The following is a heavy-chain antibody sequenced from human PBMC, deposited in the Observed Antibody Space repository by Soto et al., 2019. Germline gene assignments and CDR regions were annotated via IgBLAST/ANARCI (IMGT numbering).Heavy chain of an antibody. V-gene: IGHV1-69*17. J-gene: IGHJ5*02. CDR2: ITPLFGIP. D-gene: IGHD2-15*01. Sequence: QVQLVQSGAEVKKPGSSVKVSCKASGGTSRSLSITWVRQAPGQGLEWMGGITPLFGIPNYPQKFQGRLTITADKSTGTADLELRSLRSEDTAVYYGARVTKSAGGWFDTWGLVTLVTVAS. CDR3: ARVTKSAGGWFDT. CDR1: GGTSRSLS.